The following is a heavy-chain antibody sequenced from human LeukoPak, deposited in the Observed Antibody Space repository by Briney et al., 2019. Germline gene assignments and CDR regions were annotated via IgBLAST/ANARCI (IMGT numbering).Heavy chain of an antibody. CDR1: GFTFSNSW. CDR3: ARDNYYGSGSYFDY. Sequence: PGGSLRLSCAASGFTFSNSWMHWVRQAPGKGLVWVSRIDTDGTNTHYADSVKGRFSISRDNAKNTLYLQMNSLRAEDTAVYYCARDNYYGSGSYFDYWGQGTLVTVSS. D-gene: IGHD3-10*01. V-gene: IGHV3-74*01. J-gene: IGHJ4*02. CDR2: IDTDGTNT.